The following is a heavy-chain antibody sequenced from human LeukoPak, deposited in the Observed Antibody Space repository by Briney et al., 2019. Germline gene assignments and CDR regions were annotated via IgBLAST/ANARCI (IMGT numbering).Heavy chain of an antibody. J-gene: IGHJ6*02. CDR3: ARHPDRYYYGSGSYSYYYGMDV. V-gene: IGHV4-39*01. CDR2: IYYSGST. CDR1: GGSISSSSYY. D-gene: IGHD3-10*01. Sequence: PSETLSLTCTVSGGSISSSSYYWGWIRQPPGKGLEWIGSIYYSGSTYYNPSLKSRVTISVDTSKNQFSLKLSSVTAADTAVYCCARHPDRYYYGSGSYSYYYGMDVWGQGTTVTVSS.